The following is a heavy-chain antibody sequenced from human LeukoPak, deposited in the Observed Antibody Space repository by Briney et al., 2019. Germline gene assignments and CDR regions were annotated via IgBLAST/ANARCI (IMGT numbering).Heavy chain of an antibody. CDR2: ITGSGTTI. Sequence: PGGSLRLSCAASGFTFSNYEMNWVRQAPGKGLEWVSYITGSGTTIYYADSVRGRFTISRDNAKNSLYLRMYSLRAEDTALYYCGRAVRANSSKVLDYWGQGTLVTVSS. D-gene: IGHD6-6*01. V-gene: IGHV3-48*03. CDR3: GRAVRANSSKVLDY. J-gene: IGHJ4*02. CDR1: GFTFSNYE.